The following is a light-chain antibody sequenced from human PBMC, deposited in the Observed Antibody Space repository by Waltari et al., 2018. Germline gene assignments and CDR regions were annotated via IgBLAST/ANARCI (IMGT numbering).Light chain of an antibody. V-gene: IGLV2-14*03. CDR1: SSDVGRSHY. CDR3: CSYASSSSTPLV. CDR2: DVS. J-gene: IGLJ1*01. Sequence: QSALTQPASVSGSPGPSITISRTGTSSDVGRSHYVSWYQQHQDKALKLMIYDVSDRPSGISDRFSGSKSANTASLTISGLQAEDEAEYFCCSYASSSSTPLVFGSGTKVTVL.